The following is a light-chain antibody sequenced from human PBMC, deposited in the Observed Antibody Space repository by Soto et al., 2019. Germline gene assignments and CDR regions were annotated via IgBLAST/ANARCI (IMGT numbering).Light chain of an antibody. J-gene: IGLJ1*01. Sequence: QSALTQPASVSGSPGQSITISCTGTSSDVGGYNYVSWHQLHPGKAPKLMVYEVSNRPSGVSNRFSGSKSGNTASLTISGLQAEDEADYYCSSYTSSSTYVFGTGTQLTVL. CDR2: EVS. CDR3: SSYTSSSTYV. V-gene: IGLV2-14*01. CDR1: SSDVGGYNY.